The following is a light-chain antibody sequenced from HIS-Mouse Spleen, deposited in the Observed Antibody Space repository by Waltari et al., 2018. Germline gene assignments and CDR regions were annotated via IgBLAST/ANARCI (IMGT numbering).Light chain of an antibody. Sequence: QSVLTQPPSASGTPGQRVTISCSGSSSNIGSNTVNWYQQRPGTAPKLPIYRNNQRPSGVPDRFSGSKSGTSASLAISGLQSEDEADYYCAAWDDSLNGNYVFGTGTKVTVL. CDR3: AAWDDSLNGNYV. V-gene: IGLV1-44*01. CDR1: SSNIGSNT. J-gene: IGLJ1*01. CDR2: RNN.